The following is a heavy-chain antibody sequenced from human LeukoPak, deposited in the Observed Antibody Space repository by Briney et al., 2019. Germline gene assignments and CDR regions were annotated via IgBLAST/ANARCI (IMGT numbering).Heavy chain of an antibody. J-gene: IGHJ5*02. V-gene: IGHV4-61*02. CDR2: MYTGGST. Sequence: PSETLSLTCTVSGGSISSGSYYWSWIRQPAGKGLEWIGRMYTGGSTNYKPSLKSRVTISVDTSKNQFSLKLSSVIAADTAVYYCARGRSGSYGWFDPWGQGTLVTVSS. D-gene: IGHD1-26*01. CDR3: ARGRSGSYGWFDP. CDR1: GGSISSGSYY.